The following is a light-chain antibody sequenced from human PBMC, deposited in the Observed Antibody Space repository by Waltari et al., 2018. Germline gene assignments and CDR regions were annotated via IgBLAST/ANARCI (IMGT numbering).Light chain of an antibody. CDR1: QSFTNY. CDR2: DTS. CDR3: QQRRDWPLT. J-gene: IGKJ4*01. Sequence: SGRASQSFTNYLAWYQQKPGQAPRLLIYDTSNRATGIPARFSGSGFGTDFTLTISSLEPEDFAIYYCQQRRDWPLTFGGGTKVEIK. V-gene: IGKV3-11*01.